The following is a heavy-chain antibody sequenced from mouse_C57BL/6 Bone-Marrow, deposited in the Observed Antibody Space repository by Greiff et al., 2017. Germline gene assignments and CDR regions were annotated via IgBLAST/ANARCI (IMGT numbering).Heavy chain of an antibody. V-gene: IGHV10-1*01. J-gene: IGHJ3*01. CDR2: IRSKSNNYAK. D-gene: IGHD1-1*01. Sequence: EVQGVESGGGLVQPTGSLKLSCAASGFNFNTYAMNWVRQAPGKGVDWVARIRSKSNNYAKYYAESVKDRFTISREASEIMLYLQMNNCNTEDTARYYCVRHYYPWGQGTRVTVSA. CDR3: VRHYYP. CDR1: GFNFNTYA.